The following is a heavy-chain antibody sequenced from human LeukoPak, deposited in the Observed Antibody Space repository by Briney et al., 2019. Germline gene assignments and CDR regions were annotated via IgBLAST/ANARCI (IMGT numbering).Heavy chain of an antibody. CDR2: IYYNGNT. V-gene: IGHV4-59*01. CDR3: ARGRSNYYGMDV. J-gene: IGHJ6*02. CDR1: DGTINSYY. Sequence: SETLSLTCSVSDGTINSYYWNWIRRPPGKGLEWIGYIYYNGNTNYSPSLKSRVTMSVDTSKNLFSLKVSSVTAADTAVYYCARGRSNYYGMDVWGQGTTVTVSS. D-gene: IGHD1-26*01.